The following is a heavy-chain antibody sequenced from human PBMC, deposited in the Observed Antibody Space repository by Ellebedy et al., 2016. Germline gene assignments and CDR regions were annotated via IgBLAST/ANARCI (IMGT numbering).Heavy chain of an antibody. D-gene: IGHD4-23*01. CDR1: GGSISNYY. Sequence: SETLSLTCTASGGSISNYYWSWIRQPPGKGLEWIGYIYYSGSTNYNPSLESRVTISVDTSKNQFSLKLSSVTAADTAVYYCAREGRGNSAGMDVWGKGTTVTVSS. CDR3: AREGRGNSAGMDV. CDR2: IYYSGST. J-gene: IGHJ6*04. V-gene: IGHV4-59*01.